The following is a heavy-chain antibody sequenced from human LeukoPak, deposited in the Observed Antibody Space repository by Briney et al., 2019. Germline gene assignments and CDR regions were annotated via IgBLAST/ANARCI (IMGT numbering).Heavy chain of an antibody. Sequence: GGSLRLSCAASGFTFSSYSMNWVRQAPGKGLEWVSSIGSSSSYIYYADSVKGRFTISRDNSKNTLYLQMNSLRADDTALYYCAKGPNSDPGDNWGQGTLVTVSS. CDR3: AKGPNSDPGDN. J-gene: IGHJ4*02. D-gene: IGHD3-10*01. V-gene: IGHV3-21*01. CDR2: IGSSSSYI. CDR1: GFTFSSYS.